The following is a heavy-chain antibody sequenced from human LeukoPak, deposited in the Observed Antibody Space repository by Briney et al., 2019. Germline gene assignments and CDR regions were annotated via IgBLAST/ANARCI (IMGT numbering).Heavy chain of an antibody. V-gene: IGHV3-21*01. CDR1: GFTLSRYS. CDR3: VRASYSSTWYLDS. Sequence: PGGSLRLSCAVYGFTLSRYSMNWARQAQGKGLEWVSAISTDSDYIYYGDSVKGRFTVSRDNAKNSLYLQMNSLRAEDTALYYCVRASYSSTWYLDSWGQGALVIVSS. D-gene: IGHD6-13*01. CDR2: ISTDSDYI. J-gene: IGHJ4*02.